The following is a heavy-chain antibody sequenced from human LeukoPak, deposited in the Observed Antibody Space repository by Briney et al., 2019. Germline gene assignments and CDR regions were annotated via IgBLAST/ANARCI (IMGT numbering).Heavy chain of an antibody. V-gene: IGHV3-7*03. D-gene: IGHD5-24*01. CDR3: ARGDGYNYWLS. Sequence: GGSLRLSCAASGFTFSRYWMTWVRQASGKRLEWVANIKPDGSDTYYVDSVKGRFTISRDNSKNMLYLQMNSLRAEDTAVYYCARGDGYNYWLSWGQGTLVTVSS. J-gene: IGHJ5*02. CDR1: GFTFSRYW. CDR2: IKPDGSDT.